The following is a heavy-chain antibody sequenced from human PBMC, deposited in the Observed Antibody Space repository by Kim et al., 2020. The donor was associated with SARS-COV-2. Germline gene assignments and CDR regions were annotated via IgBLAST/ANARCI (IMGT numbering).Heavy chain of an antibody. Sequence: GGSLRLSCAASGFTFSSYGMHWVRQAPGKGLEWVAVISYDGSNKYYADSVKGRFTISRDNSKNTLYLQMNSLRAEDTAVYYCARPGAMVRGVDSQDKLMNYGMDVWGQGTTVTVSS. CDR2: ISYDGSNK. CDR3: ARPGAMVRGVDSQDKLMNYGMDV. J-gene: IGHJ6*02. D-gene: IGHD3-10*01. CDR1: GFTFSSYG. V-gene: IGHV3-33*05.